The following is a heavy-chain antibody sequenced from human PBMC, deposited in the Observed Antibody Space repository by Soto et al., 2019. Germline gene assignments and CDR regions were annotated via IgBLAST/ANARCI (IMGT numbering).Heavy chain of an antibody. V-gene: IGHV4-31*03. J-gene: IGHJ5*02. CDR3: ARESKYDTSGYPPWFAP. CDR2: IYYSGST. Sequence: QVQLQESGPGLVKPSQTLSLTCTVSVASISSGGYYWSWIRQHPGEGLEWIGYIYYSGSTSYNPSLKRRVTISVDTSKNQFSLKLTSVTAADTAVYYCARESKYDTSGYPPWFAPWGQGTLVTVSS. D-gene: IGHD3-22*01. CDR1: VASISSGGYY.